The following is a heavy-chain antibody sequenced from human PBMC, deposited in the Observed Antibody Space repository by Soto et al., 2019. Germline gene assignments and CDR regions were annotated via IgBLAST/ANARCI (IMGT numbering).Heavy chain of an antibody. V-gene: IGHV3-21*01. J-gene: IGHJ5*02. CDR3: TRDASRDSSARGWFNP. CDR2: ISSNSAYI. CDR1: GFTFRSFT. D-gene: IGHD6-13*01. Sequence: GSLRLSCAASGFTFRSFTMNWVRQAPGKGLEWVSTISSNSAYIYYTDALRGRFTISRDNAKNSLHLQMNSLRAEDTAVYYCTRDASRDSSARGWFNPWGPGTLVTVSS.